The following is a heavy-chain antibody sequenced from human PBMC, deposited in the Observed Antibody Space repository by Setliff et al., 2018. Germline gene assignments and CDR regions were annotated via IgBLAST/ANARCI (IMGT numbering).Heavy chain of an antibody. D-gene: IGHD5-18*01. CDR3: ARAPLESGYYYGQGHYFDY. CDR2: SADGANE. J-gene: IGHJ4*02. CDR1: GFSFSTYT. V-gene: IGHV3-30*15. Sequence: PGGSLRLSCVASGFSFSTYTVHWVRQAPGKGLEWISADGANEYYADSVKGRVTMTRDTSTTTVYMELSSLRSDDTAVYYCARAPLESGYYYGQGHYFDYWGQGTLVTVSS.